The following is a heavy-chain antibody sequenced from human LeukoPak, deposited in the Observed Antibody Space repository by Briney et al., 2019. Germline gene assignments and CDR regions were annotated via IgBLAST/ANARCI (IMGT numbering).Heavy chain of an antibody. CDR3: ARDTEVAPSYYYYYYYMDV. Sequence: ASVKVSCKASGYTFTGYYMHWVRQAPGQGLEWMGWINPNSGGTNYAQKFQGRATMTRDTSISTAYMELSRLRSDDTAVYYCARDTEVAPSYYYYYYYMDVWGKGTTVTVSS. J-gene: IGHJ6*03. CDR1: GYTFTGYY. V-gene: IGHV1-2*02. CDR2: INPNSGGT. D-gene: IGHD5-12*01.